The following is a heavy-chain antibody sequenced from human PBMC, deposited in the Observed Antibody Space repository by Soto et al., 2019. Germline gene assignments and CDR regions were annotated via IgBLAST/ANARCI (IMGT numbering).Heavy chain of an antibody. J-gene: IGHJ4*02. CDR3: AKEQDGYNFWPY. V-gene: IGHV4-34*01. CDR1: GGSFSDFY. Sequence: SETLSLTCAVSGGSFSDFYWTWIRQLPGKGLEWIGEINHIGYTNYNPSLESRVAISVDTSKNQFSLNLRSVTAADTAVYYCAKEQDGYNFWPYWGQGTLVTVSS. CDR2: INHIGYT. D-gene: IGHD5-12*01.